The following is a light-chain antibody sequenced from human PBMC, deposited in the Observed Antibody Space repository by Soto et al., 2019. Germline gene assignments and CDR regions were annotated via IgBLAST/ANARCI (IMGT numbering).Light chain of an antibody. CDR1: QSVSNNY. V-gene: IGKV3-11*01. Sequence: EIVLTQSPGTLSLSPGERATLSCRASQSVSNNYLAWYQQKPGQAPRLLIYDASNRATGIPARFSGSGSGTDFTLTISSLEPEDFAVYYCQQRSKWPPITFGQGTRLENK. CDR2: DAS. J-gene: IGKJ5*01. CDR3: QQRSKWPPIT.